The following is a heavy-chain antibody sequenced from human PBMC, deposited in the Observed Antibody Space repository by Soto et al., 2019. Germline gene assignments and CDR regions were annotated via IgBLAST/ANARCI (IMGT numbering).Heavy chain of an antibody. CDR3: VRFGGAAAGPGDY. D-gene: IGHD6-13*01. CDR2: ISSSGTTI. V-gene: IGHV3-48*03. CDR1: EFTFSTYE. Sequence: GGSLRLSCVASEFTFSTYEMNWVRQAPGKGLEWVSYISSSGTTIYDTDSVKGRFTISRDNAKKSLYLQMNSLRAEDTAVYYCVRFGGAAAGPGDYWGQGTLVTVSS. J-gene: IGHJ4*02.